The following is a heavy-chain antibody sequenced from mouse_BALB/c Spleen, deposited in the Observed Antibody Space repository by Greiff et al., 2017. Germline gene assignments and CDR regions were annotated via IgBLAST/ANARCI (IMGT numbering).Heavy chain of an antibody. D-gene: IGHD4-1*01. Sequence: VQLQQSGPGLVQPSQSLSITCTASGFSLTSYGVHWVRQSPGKGLEWLGVIWSGGSTDYNAAFISRLSISKDNSKSQVFFKMNSLQANDTAIYYCARGGTGVFDYWGQGTTLTVSS. CDR2: IWSGGST. V-gene: IGHV2-2*02. J-gene: IGHJ2*01. CDR3: ARGGTGVFDY. CDR1: GFSLTSYG.